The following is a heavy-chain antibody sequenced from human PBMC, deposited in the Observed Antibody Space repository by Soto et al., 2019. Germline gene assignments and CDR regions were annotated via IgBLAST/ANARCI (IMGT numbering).Heavy chain of an antibody. J-gene: IGHJ6*02. CDR3: ARGRSWCSSTSCGLLAYYYYGMDV. V-gene: IGHV4-34*01. Sequence: SETLSLACAVYGGSFSGYYWSWIRQPPGKGLEWIGEINHSGSTNYNPSLKSRVTISVDTSKNQFSLKLSSVTAADTAVYYCARGRSWCSSTSCGLLAYYYYGMDVWGQGTTVTVSS. D-gene: IGHD2-2*01. CDR1: GGSFSGYY. CDR2: INHSGST.